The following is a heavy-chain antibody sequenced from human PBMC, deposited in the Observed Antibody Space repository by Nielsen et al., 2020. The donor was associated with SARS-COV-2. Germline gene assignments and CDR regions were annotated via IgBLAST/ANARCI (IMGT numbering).Heavy chain of an antibody. V-gene: IGHV4-34*01. CDR3: ARGLGREGGY. D-gene: IGHD3-16*01. CDR1: GGSVNSGIYY. Sequence: GSLRLSCSVSGGSVNSGIYYWSWIRQPPGKGLEWIGEINHSGSTNYNPSLKSRVTISVDTSKNQFSLKLSSVTAADTAVYYCARGLGREGGYWGQGTLVTVSS. CDR2: INHSGST. J-gene: IGHJ4*02.